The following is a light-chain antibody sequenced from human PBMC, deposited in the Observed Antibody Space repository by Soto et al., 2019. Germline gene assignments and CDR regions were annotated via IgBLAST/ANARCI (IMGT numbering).Light chain of an antibody. J-gene: IGKJ2*01. CDR1: QDIRND. CDR2: AAS. Sequence: AIQMTQSPSSLSASVGDRVTITCRASQDIRNDLGWYQQRPGRAPKLLIYAASSLQTGVPSRFSGSGSGTDFPLLLGRLQPYDFATYYCLQDYSYPYTFGQGTKLEI. CDR3: LQDYSYPYT. V-gene: IGKV1-6*01.